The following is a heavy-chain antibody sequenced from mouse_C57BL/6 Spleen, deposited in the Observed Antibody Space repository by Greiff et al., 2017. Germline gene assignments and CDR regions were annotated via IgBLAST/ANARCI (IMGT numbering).Heavy chain of an antibody. CDR1: GYTFTDYY. D-gene: IGHD1-1*01. CDR3: AVPTTGFYAMDY. V-gene: IGHV1-26*01. CDR2: INPNNGGT. Sequence: EVQLQQSGPELVKPGASVKISCKASGYTFTDYYMNWVKQSHGKSLEWIGDINPNNGGTSYNQKFKGKATLTVDKSSSTAYMELRSLTSEDSAVYYCAVPTTGFYAMDYWGQGTSVTVSS. J-gene: IGHJ4*01.